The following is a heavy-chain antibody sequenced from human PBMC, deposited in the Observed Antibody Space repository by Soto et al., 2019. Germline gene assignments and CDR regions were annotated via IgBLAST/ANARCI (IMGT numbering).Heavy chain of an antibody. Sequence: QVQLVQSGAEVKKPGSSAKVSCKASGGTFNTYAITWVRQAPGQGFKWMGGVIPLFNTPDYAQKFQARLTITADESTSTVYLELSGLSSEDTAVYFCALVSKCELPSYFYGMYVWGQGTTVTV. CDR3: ALVSKCELPSYFYGMYV. D-gene: IGHD1-7*01. V-gene: IGHV1-69*01. J-gene: IGHJ6*02. CDR2: VIPLFNTP. CDR1: GGTFNTYA.